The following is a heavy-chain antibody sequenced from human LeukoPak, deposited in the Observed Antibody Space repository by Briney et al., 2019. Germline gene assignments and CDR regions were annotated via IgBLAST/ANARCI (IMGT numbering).Heavy chain of an antibody. Sequence: SETLSLTCTVSGGSISSYYWSWIRQPAGKGLEWIGRIYTSGSTNYNPSLKSRVTMSVDTSKNQFSLKLSSVTAADTAVYYCARFYGSGSDAAFDIWGQGTMVTVSS. CDR3: ARFYGSGSDAAFDI. CDR1: GGSISSYY. CDR2: IYTSGST. D-gene: IGHD3-10*01. J-gene: IGHJ3*02. V-gene: IGHV4-4*07.